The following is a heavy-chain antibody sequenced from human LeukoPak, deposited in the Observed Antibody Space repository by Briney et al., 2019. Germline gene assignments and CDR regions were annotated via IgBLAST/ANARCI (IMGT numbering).Heavy chain of an antibody. V-gene: IGHV4-34*01. J-gene: IGHJ4*02. CDR2: INHSGST. D-gene: IGHD3-16*01. Sequence: SETLSLTCAVYGGSFSGYYWSWIRQPPGKGLEWIGEINHSGSTNYNPSPKSRVTISVDTSKNQFSLKLSSVTAADTAVYYCARDPAVGGFDYWGQGTLVTVSS. CDR3: ARDPAVGGFDY. CDR1: GGSFSGYY.